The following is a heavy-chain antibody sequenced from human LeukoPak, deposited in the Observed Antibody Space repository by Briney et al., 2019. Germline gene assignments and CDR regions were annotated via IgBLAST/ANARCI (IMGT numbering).Heavy chain of an antibody. D-gene: IGHD2-2*01. CDR3: TTDRGGHQYCSSTSCYVPLDY. J-gene: IGHJ4*02. CDR2: IKSKTDGGTT. V-gene: IGHV3-15*01. CDR1: GFTFSNAW. Sequence: PGGSLRLSCAASGFTFSNAWMSWVRQAPGKGLEWVGRIKSKTDGGTTDYAAPVKGRFTISRDDSKNTLYLQMNSLKTEDTAVYYCTTDRGGHQYCSSTSCYVPLDYWGQGTLVTVSS.